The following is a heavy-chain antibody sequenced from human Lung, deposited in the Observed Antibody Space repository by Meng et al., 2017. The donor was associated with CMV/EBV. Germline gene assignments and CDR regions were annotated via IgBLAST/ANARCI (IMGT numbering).Heavy chain of an antibody. D-gene: IGHD1-26*01. CDR3: ARDRVGEPTFDY. J-gene: IGHJ4*01. CDR2: ISTYNADK. CDR1: GYTFTGYG. V-gene: IGHV1-18*01. Sequence: ASXXVSXKTSGYTFTGYGISWVRQAPGQGLEWMGWISTYNADKTYVQKYQTRVTMTTDRSTCTAYMELRNLRSDDKAVDYCARDRVGEPTFDYWSQGKLVTVSS.